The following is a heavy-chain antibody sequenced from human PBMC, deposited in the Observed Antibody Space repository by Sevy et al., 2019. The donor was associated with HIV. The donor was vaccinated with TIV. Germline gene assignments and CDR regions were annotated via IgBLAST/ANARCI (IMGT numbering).Heavy chain of an antibody. Sequence: GGSLRLSCKPSGFTFISYAMNWVRQAPGKGLEWVSTIYGSSGATYYGDSVKGRFTISRDNSKNTLYLQMKGLGTGDTAVYYCAGGRYDSSGSFDAFDIWGQGTMVTVSS. CDR1: GFTFISYA. V-gene: IGHV3-23*01. CDR2: IYGSSGAT. J-gene: IGHJ3*02. CDR3: AGGRYDSSGSFDAFDI. D-gene: IGHD3-22*01.